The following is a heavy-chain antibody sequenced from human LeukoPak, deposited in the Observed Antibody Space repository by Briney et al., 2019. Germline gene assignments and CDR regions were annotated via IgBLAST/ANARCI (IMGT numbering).Heavy chain of an antibody. D-gene: IGHD1-26*01. J-gene: IGHJ4*02. CDR3: ATGEGGFDY. Sequence: PGGSLRLSCAASGFTFSSYAMSWVRQAPGKGLEWVSAISGSGGSTYYADSLKGRFTISRDNAKNSLYLQMNSLRAEDTAMYYCATGEGGFDYWGQGTLVTVSS. CDR1: GFTFSSYA. CDR2: ISGSGGST. V-gene: IGHV3-23*01.